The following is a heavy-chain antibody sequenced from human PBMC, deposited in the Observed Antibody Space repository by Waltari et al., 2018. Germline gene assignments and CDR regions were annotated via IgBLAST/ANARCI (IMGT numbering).Heavy chain of an antibody. CDR2: IYYSGST. Sequence: QLQLQESGPGLVKPSETLSLTCTVSGGSISSSRYYWGWIRQPPGKGLEWIGSIYYSGSTYYNPSLKSRVTISVDTSKNQFSLKLSSVTAADTAVYYCARINMVREGDFDYWGQGTLVTVSS. J-gene: IGHJ4*02. D-gene: IGHD3-10*01. CDR3: ARINMVREGDFDY. V-gene: IGHV4-39*01. CDR1: GGSISSSRYY.